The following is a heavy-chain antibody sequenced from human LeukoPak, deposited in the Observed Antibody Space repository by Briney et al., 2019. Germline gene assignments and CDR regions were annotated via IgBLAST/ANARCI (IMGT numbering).Heavy chain of an antibody. CDR2: INHSGST. J-gene: IGHJ4*02. D-gene: IGHD3-10*01. V-gene: IGHV4-34*01. CDR1: GGSISGYY. Sequence: KPSETLSLTCTVSGGSISGYYWSWIRQPPGKGLERIGEINHSGSTNYNPSLWSRVTVSVDTSKNQFSLKLSSVTAADTAVYYCAREYGSGSYYPDYWSQGTLVTVSS. CDR3: AREYGSGSYYPDY.